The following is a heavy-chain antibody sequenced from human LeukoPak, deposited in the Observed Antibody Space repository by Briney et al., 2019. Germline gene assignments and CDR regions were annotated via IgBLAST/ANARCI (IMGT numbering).Heavy chain of an antibody. CDR1: GFTFSSYE. J-gene: IGHJ4*02. CDR2: ISSSGTTI. V-gene: IGHV3-48*03. Sequence: GGSLRLSCAASGFTFSSYEMNWVRQAPGKGLEWVSFISSSGTTINQPDSVKGRFTISRDNAKSSVHLQMDNLRVEDTAVYYCARGWDRAHPTGFEFDVWGQGTLVTVSS. D-gene: IGHD1-26*01. CDR3: ARGWDRAHPTGFEFDV.